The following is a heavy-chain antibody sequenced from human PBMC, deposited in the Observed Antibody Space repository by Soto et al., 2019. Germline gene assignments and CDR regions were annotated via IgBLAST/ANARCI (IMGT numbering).Heavy chain of an antibody. D-gene: IGHD6-6*01. CDR3: ARVLAARPDYYYYYYMDV. V-gene: IGHV3-11*01. J-gene: IGHJ6*03. CDR2: ISSSGSTI. CDR1: GFTFSDYY. Sequence: GGSLRLSCAASGFTFSDYYMSWIRQAPGKGLEWVSYISSSGSTIYYADSVKGRFTISRDNAKNSLYLQMNSLRAEDTAVYYCARVLAARPDYYYYYYMDVWGKGTTVTVSS.